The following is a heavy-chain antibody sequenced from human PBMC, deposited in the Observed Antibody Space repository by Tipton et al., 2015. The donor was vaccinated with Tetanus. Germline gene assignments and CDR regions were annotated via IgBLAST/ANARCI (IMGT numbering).Heavy chain of an antibody. J-gene: IGHJ4*02. Sequence: SLRLSCAASGFTFSIYGMSWARQAPGKGLEWVARIISSGGTTNYADSVKGRFTISRDNSKNTLYLQMNSLTTEDTATYYCTRQEDGIDYWGQGTPVTVSS. CDR3: TRQEDGIDY. D-gene: IGHD1-14*01. CDR2: IISSGGTT. CDR1: GFTFSIYG. V-gene: IGHV3-23*01.